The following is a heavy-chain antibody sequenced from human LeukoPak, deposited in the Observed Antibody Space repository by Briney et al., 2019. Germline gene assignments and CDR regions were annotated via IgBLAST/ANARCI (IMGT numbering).Heavy chain of an antibody. V-gene: IGHV3-23*01. CDR3: AKRYDSSGYYSDY. Sequence: GGSLRLSCAASGFTFMSYGMSWVRQAPGKGLEWVSAISGSGGSTYYADSVKGRFTISRDNSKNTLYVQMNSLRAEDTAVYYCAKRYDSSGYYSDYWGQATLVTVSS. CDR2: ISGSGGST. D-gene: IGHD3-22*01. J-gene: IGHJ4*02. CDR1: GFTFMSYG.